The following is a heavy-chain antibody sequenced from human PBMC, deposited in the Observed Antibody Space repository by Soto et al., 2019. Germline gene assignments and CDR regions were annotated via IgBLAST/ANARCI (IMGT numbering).Heavy chain of an antibody. D-gene: IGHD3-9*01. CDR2: IYSGGST. CDR3: ASPNRLRYFDWLSPLDY. CDR1: GFTVSSNY. Sequence: GGSLRLSCAASGFTVSSNYMSWVRQAPGKGLEWVSVIYSGGSTYYADSVKGRFTISRDNSKNTLYLQMNSLRAEDTAVYYCASPNRLRYFDWLSPLDYWGQGTLVTVSS. J-gene: IGHJ4*02. V-gene: IGHV3-53*01.